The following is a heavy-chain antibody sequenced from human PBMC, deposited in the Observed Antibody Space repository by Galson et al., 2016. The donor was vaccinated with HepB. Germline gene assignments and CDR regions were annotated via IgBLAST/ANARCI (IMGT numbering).Heavy chain of an antibody. J-gene: IGHJ5*02. Sequence: SETLSLTCAVYGGSFGGYYWNWIRQPPGKGLEWIGEINHIGNTNYNPSLKSRVTVSVDTSKKQFSLKLTSVTAADTAVYYCARGTMVRGVVGLDPWGQGTLVTVPS. CDR1: GGSFGGYY. CDR3: ARGTMVRGVVGLDP. CDR2: INHIGNT. D-gene: IGHD3-10*01. V-gene: IGHV4-34*01.